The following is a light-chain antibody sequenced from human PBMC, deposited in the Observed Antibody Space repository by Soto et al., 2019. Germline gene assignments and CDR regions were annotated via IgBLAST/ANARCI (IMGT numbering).Light chain of an antibody. CDR1: KGISSA. CDR2: DAS. J-gene: IGKJ3*01. CDR3: QQFNSYPRT. Sequence: AIQLTQSPSSLSASVGDRVTITCRASKGISSALAWYQQKPGQAPKLLIYDASSLESGVPSRFSGSGSGTDFTLTISSLQPEDFATYYCQQFNSYPRTFGPGTKVDIK. V-gene: IGKV1-13*02.